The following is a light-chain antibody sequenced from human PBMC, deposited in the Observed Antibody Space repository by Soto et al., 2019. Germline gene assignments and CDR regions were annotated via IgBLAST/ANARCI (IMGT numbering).Light chain of an antibody. Sequence: DIPKTPSPSCLTASVGERVTLTRWTSQTITTSLNWYRQKPGKAPDLLIYAASSLQSGIPSRFGGRGSGTDFTLTITGLQPEDFATYYCQQNYSRPLTVGQGT. J-gene: IGKJ5*01. V-gene: IGKV1-39*01. CDR3: QQNYSRPLT. CDR2: AAS. CDR1: QTITTS.